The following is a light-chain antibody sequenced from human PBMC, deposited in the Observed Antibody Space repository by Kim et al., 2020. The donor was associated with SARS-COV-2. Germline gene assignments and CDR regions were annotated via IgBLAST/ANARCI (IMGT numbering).Light chain of an antibody. J-gene: IGLJ3*02. CDR3: ATWDNTLDAWV. Sequence: GQRVILSCSGANANIGSNPVNWYRHLPGAAPKLLIYSNNLRPSGVSDRFSGSNSGTSASLAISGLQSEDEADYYCATWDNTLDAWVFGGGTQLTVL. CDR1: NANIGSNP. V-gene: IGLV1-44*01. CDR2: SNN.